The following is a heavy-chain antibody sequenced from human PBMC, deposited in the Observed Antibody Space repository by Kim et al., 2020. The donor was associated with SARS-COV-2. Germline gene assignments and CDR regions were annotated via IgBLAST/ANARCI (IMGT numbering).Heavy chain of an antibody. V-gene: IGHV3-74*01. CDR2: INSDELIT. CDR1: GFTFSTYW. Sequence: GGSLRLSCAASGFTFSTYWMHWVRQSPGKGLVWVSRINSDELITTYADSVKGRFTISRDNAKNTLYPQMNSLRAEDTAVYYCFRGLGDYWGQGALVTVSS. D-gene: IGHD3-16*01. CDR3: FRGLGDY. J-gene: IGHJ4*02.